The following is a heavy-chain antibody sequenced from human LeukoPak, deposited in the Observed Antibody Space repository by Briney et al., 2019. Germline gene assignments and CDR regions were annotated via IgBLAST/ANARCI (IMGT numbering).Heavy chain of an antibody. CDR2: IYYSGST. J-gene: IGHJ4*02. CDR3: ATFHSSSWYLDY. D-gene: IGHD6-13*01. Sequence: SETLSLTCTVSGGSISSYYWSWIRQPPGKGLVWIGYIYYSGSTNYNPSLKSRVTISVDTSKNQFSLKLSSVTAADTAVYYCATFHSSSWYLDYWGQGTLVTVPS. V-gene: IGHV4-59*01. CDR1: GGSISSYY.